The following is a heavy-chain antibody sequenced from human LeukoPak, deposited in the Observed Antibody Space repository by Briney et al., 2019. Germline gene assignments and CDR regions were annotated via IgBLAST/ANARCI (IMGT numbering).Heavy chain of an antibody. J-gene: IGHJ4*02. V-gene: IGHV1-2*02. D-gene: IGHD6-13*01. CDR2: INPNSGGT. Sequence: GASVKVSCKASGYTFTGSYMHWVRQAPGQGLEWMGWINPNSGGTNYAQKFQGRVTMTRDTSISTAYMELSRLRSDDTAVYYCATKSEYIRSWYSLDYWGQGTLVTVSS. CDR1: GYTFTGSY. CDR3: ATKSEYIRSWYSLDY.